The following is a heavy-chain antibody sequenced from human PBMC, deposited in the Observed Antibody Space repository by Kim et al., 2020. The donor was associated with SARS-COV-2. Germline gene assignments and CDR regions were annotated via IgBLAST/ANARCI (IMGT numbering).Heavy chain of an antibody. CDR2: ISSSSSYI. V-gene: IGHV3-21*01. D-gene: IGHD2-21*01. J-gene: IGHJ6*02. Sequence: GGSLRLSCAASGFTFSSYSMNWVHQAPGKGLEWVSSISSSSSYIYYADSVKGRFTISRDNAKNSLYLQMNSLRAEDTAVYYCARDPYGGDLFYYYYGMDVWGQGTTVTVSS. CDR3: ARDPYGGDLFYYYYGMDV. CDR1: GFTFSSYS.